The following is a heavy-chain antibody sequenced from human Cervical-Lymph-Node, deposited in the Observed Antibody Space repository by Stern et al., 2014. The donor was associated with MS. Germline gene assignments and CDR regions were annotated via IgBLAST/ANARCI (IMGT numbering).Heavy chain of an antibody. CDR2: IYYTGNT. V-gene: IGHV4-39*01. CDR1: GGSISSSSYY. J-gene: IGHJ4*02. Sequence: QVQLQESGPGLVKPSETLSLTCSVSGGSISSSSYYWGWIRQPPGKGLEYIGSIYYTGNTYYTPSLKSRVTISGDTSKNQFSLKLPSVTAADTAVYYCARHQGGASSGYYSPFDYWGQGTLVTVSS. D-gene: IGHD3-22*01. CDR3: ARHQGGASSGYYSPFDY.